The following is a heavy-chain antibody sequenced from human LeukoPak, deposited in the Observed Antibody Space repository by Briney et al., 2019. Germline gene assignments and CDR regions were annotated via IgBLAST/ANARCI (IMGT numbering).Heavy chain of an antibody. Sequence: PGGSLRLSCAASGFTFSSYSMNWVRQAPGKGLEWVSYISSSSSTIYYADSVKGRFTISRDNAKNSLYLQMNILRAEDTAVYYCARDGLNYYWGQGTLVTVSS. CDR1: GFTFSSYS. CDR3: ARDGLNYY. J-gene: IGHJ4*02. V-gene: IGHV3-48*04. CDR2: ISSSSSTI.